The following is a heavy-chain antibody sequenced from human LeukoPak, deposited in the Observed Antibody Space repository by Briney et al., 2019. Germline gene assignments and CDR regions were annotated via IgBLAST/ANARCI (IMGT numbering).Heavy chain of an antibody. D-gene: IGHD6-19*01. Sequence: GGSLRLSCAASGFTFSSYGMHWVRQAPGKGLEWVAFIRYDGSNKYHADSVKGRFTISRDNSKNTLYLQMNSLRAEDTAVYYCARDFRIRRIAVAGTNYYYGMDVWGQGTTVTVSS. V-gene: IGHV3-30*02. CDR3: ARDFRIRRIAVAGTNYYYGMDV. J-gene: IGHJ6*02. CDR2: IRYDGSNK. CDR1: GFTFSSYG.